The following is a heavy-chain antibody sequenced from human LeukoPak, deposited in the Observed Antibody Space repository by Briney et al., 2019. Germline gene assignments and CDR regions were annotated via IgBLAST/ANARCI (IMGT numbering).Heavy chain of an antibody. CDR1: GYTFTSYY. CDR3: ARGRAYYHDSSGYYYPGDY. CDR2: INPSGGST. J-gene: IGHJ4*02. V-gene: IGHV1-46*01. D-gene: IGHD3-22*01. Sequence: GASVKVSCKASGYTFTSYYMHWVRQAPGQGLEWMGIINPSGGSTSYAQKFQGRVTMTRDTSTSTVYMELSSLGSEDTAVYYCARGRAYYHDSSGYYYPGDYWGQGTLVTVSS.